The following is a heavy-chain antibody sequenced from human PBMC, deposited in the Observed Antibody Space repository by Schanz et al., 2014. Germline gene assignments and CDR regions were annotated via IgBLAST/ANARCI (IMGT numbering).Heavy chain of an antibody. CDR3: ARGSSASLSRVWFDL. CDR2: ISPTGSST. J-gene: IGHJ5*02. Sequence: EVPLVESGGGLVKPGGSLRLSCVASGFTFTTYAMTWVRQAPGKGLEWVSNISPTGSSTYYADSVKGRFTISRDNAKNSLYLEMNSLRAGDTAFYHCARGSSASLSRVWFDLWGQGTLVTVSS. D-gene: IGHD6-6*01. CDR1: GFTFTTYA. V-gene: IGHV3-23*04.